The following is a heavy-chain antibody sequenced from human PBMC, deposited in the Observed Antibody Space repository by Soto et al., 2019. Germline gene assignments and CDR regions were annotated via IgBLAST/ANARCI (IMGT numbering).Heavy chain of an antibody. V-gene: IGHV1-24*01. D-gene: IGHD6-19*01. CDR3: ATVISSGWYITNWFAP. CDR2: FDPEDGET. Sequence: GASVKVSCKVSGYTLTELSMHWVRQAPGKGLEWMGGFDPEDGETIYAQKFQGRVTMTEDTSTDTAYMELSSLRSEDTAVYYCATVISSGWYITNWFAPWGQGPLMTFYS. CDR1: GYTLTELS. J-gene: IGHJ5*02.